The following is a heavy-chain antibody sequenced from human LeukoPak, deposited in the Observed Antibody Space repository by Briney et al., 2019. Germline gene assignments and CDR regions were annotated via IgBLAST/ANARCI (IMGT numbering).Heavy chain of an antibody. CDR1: GFTFSSYA. J-gene: IGHJ6*03. D-gene: IGHD3-22*01. CDR2: ISGSGGST. Sequence: GGSLRLSCAASGFTFSSYAMSWVRQAPGKGLEWVSAISGSGGSTYYADSVKGRFTISRDNSKNTLYLQMNSLRAEDTAVYYCAKSPRYYDSSGYSYYYYYYMDVWGKGTTVTVSS. V-gene: IGHV3-23*01. CDR3: AKSPRYYDSSGYSYYYYYYMDV.